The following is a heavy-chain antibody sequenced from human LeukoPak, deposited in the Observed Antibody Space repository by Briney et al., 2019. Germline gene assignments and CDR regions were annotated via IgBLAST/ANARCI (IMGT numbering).Heavy chain of an antibody. CDR3: ARGKWLANWFDP. CDR1: GGSFSGYY. J-gene: IGHJ5*02. V-gene: IGHV4-34*01. Sequence: KPSETLSLTCAVYGGSFSGYYWSWIRQPPGKGLEWIGEINHSGSTNYNPSLKRRVTISVDTSKNQFSLKLSSVTAADTAVYYCARGKWLANWFDPWGQGTLVTVSS. D-gene: IGHD6-19*01. CDR2: INHSGST.